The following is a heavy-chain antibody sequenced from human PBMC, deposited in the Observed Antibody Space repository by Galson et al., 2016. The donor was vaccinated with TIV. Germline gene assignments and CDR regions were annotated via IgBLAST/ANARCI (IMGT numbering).Heavy chain of an antibody. D-gene: IGHD2-21*02. Sequence: PALVKPTQTLTLTCSFSGFSLNTSGTCVSWIRQPPGKALEWLARIDWDDDKYYSTSLKARLTISKDTSKNQVVLTVTNLDPVDTATYFCARYRSRGACYDYWGQGTLVPVSS. J-gene: IGHJ4*02. CDR1: GFSLNTSGTC. CDR2: IDWDDDK. CDR3: ARYRSRGACYDY. V-gene: IGHV2-70*11.